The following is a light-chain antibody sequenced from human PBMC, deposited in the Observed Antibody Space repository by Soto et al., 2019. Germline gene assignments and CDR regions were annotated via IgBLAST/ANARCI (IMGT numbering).Light chain of an antibody. CDR3: QQYTGYSTCT. CDR1: QSISRW. V-gene: IGKV1-5*01. J-gene: IGKJ1*01. Sequence: DIQMTQSPSTVSASVGDRVTITCRASQSISRWLAWYQQKPGKAPKVLIWDASSLQRGVPSRFSGSGSGTEFTLTISSLQPDDFATYYCQQYTGYSTCTFGQGTTVEIK. CDR2: DAS.